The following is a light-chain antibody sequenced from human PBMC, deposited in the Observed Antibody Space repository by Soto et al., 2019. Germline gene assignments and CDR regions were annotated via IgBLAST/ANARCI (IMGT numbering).Light chain of an antibody. CDR3: SSYTSSSTLV. CDR2: DVS. CDR1: SSDVGDYNY. V-gene: IGLV2-14*01. J-gene: IGLJ1*01. Sequence: QSALTQPASVSGSPGQSITISCTGTSSDVGDYNYVSWYQQHPGKAPKVMIYDVSHRPSGVSNRFSGSKSGNTASLTISGLQAEDEADYYGSSYTSSSTLVFGTGTKLTVL.